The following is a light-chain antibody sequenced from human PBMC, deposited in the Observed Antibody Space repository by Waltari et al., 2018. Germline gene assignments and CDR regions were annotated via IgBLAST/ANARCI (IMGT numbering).Light chain of an antibody. CDR3: SSYISSSTLEL. CDR1: SSDVGGYNY. V-gene: IGLV2-14*03. J-gene: IGLJ2*01. CDR2: DVS. Sequence: QSALTQPASVSGSPGQSITISCTGTSSDVGGYNYVSWYQQHPGKAPKLMIYDVSNRPSGGSNRFPGSKSGNTASLTISGLQAEDEADYYCSSYISSSTLELFGGGTSLTVL.